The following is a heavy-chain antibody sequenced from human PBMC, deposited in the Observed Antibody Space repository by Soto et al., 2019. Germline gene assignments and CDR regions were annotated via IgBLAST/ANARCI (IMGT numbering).Heavy chain of an antibody. Sequence: QLQLQESGPGLVKPSETLSLTCTVSGDSVTISDYYWGWIRQPPGKGLEWIGSIHYSGSTYYNPSLKSRVTISGDTSKQQFSLKLTSVTAADAAVYSCAAHDSGGYYAEYWGQGTMVTVSA. CDR2: IHYSGST. J-gene: IGHJ4*02. CDR1: GDSVTISDYY. CDR3: AAHDSGGYYAEY. V-gene: IGHV4-39*01. D-gene: IGHD3-22*01.